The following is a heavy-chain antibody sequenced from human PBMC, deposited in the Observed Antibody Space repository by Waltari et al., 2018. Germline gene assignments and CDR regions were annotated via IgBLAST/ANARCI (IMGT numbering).Heavy chain of an antibody. CDR1: GGSISIFY. CDR2: IYTSGST. CDR3: ARAYPYSGSPDAFDI. V-gene: IGHV4-4*07. D-gene: IGHD1-26*01. J-gene: IGHJ3*02. Sequence: QVQLQESGPGLVKPSETLSITCPVSGGSISIFYWSWLRQPAGKGMEWIGGIYTSGSTNYNPSLKSRVTMSVDTSKNQFSLKVSSVTAADTAVYYCARAYPYSGSPDAFDIWGQGTMVTVSS.